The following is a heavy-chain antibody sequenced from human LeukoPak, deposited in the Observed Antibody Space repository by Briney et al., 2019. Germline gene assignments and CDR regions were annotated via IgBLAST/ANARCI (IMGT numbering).Heavy chain of an antibody. CDR2: ISGSGGST. CDR1: GFTFSSYA. CDR3: ARERGNTIFGVVIRGFFDY. D-gene: IGHD3-3*01. J-gene: IGHJ4*02. Sequence: PGGSLRLSCAASGFTFSSYAMSWVRQAPGKGLEWVSAISGSGGSTYYADSVKGRFTISRDSSKNTLYLQMNSLRAEDTAVYYCARERGNTIFGVVIRGFFDYWGQGTLVTVSS. V-gene: IGHV3-23*01.